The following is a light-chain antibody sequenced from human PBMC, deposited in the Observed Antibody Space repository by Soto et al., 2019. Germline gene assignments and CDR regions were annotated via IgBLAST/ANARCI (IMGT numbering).Light chain of an antibody. V-gene: IGKV3-11*01. CDR2: DAY. Sequence: VLTQSPVTLSLSPGERATLSCRASQSFRGLLAWYQQKPGQAPRLLIYDAYNRATGIPPRFSGRGSGTHFTLTISSLEPEDSAVYYCQQRHMWPITFGQGTRLEIK. CDR3: QQRHMWPIT. J-gene: IGKJ5*01. CDR1: QSFRGL.